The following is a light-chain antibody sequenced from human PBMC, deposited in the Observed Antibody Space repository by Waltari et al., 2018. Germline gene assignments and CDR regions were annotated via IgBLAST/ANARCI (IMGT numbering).Light chain of an antibody. CDR3: QKYNSVPYT. V-gene: IGKV1-27*01. J-gene: IGKJ2*01. Sequence: DIQMTQSPSSLSASVGDRVIITCRASQDISNSLAWYQQKPGKVPKLLISAASTLQSGVPSRFSGSGSGTDFTLTIGSLQPEDVATYYCQKYNSVPYTFGQGTKLEIK. CDR1: QDISNS. CDR2: AAS.